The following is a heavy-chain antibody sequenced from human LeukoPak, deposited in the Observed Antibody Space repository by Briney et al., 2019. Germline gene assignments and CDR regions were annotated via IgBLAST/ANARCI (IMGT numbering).Heavy chain of an antibody. Sequence: ASVKVSCKDSGYTFTGYYIHWVRQAPGQGLEWMGGIIPIFGTANYAQKFQGRVTITADESTSTAYMELSSLRSEDTAVYYCARVRYSSGWGPSSFDPWGQGTLVTVSS. CDR3: ARVRYSSGWGPSSFDP. J-gene: IGHJ5*02. V-gene: IGHV1-69*13. D-gene: IGHD6-19*01. CDR1: GYTFTGYY. CDR2: IIPIFGTA.